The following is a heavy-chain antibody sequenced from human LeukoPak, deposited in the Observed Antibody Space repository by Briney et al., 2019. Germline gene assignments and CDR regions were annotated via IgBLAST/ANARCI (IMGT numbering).Heavy chain of an antibody. V-gene: IGHV3-21*01. D-gene: IGHD5-12*01. CDR3: ARQRGHSGYEIDY. CDR2: ISSSSSYI. CDR1: GFTFSSYS. Sequence: GGSLRLSCAASGFTFSSYSMNWVRQAPGKGLEWVSSISSSSSYIYYADSVKGRFTISRDNAKNSLYLQMNSLRAEDTAVYYCARQRGHSGYEIDYWGQGTLVTVSS. J-gene: IGHJ4*02.